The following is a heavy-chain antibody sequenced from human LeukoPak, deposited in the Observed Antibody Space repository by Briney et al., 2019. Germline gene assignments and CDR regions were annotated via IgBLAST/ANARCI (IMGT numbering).Heavy chain of an antibody. V-gene: IGHV3-48*03. CDR1: GFTFSTYE. Sequence: GGSLRLSCEASGFTFSTYEMNWVRQTPVEGLEWVSYISRSGTTIYYLDSVQGRFTISRDNARNLLYLQMNSLRADDAAVYYCARAGETSGWYSFDSWGPGTLVSASS. D-gene: IGHD6-19*01. CDR3: ARAGETSGWYSFDS. J-gene: IGHJ4*02. CDR2: ISRSGTTI.